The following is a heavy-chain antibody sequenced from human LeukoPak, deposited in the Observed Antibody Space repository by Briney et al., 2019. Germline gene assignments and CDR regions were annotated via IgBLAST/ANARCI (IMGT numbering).Heavy chain of an antibody. V-gene: IGHV3-11*01. D-gene: IGHD1-1*01. J-gene: IGHJ4*02. CDR3: ASEGGNRNDDLTY. Sequence: GGSLRLSCAASGFTFSNYYMSWIRQAPGKGLEWVSYISSSGGTIYYADSVKGRFTISRDNAKNSLYLQINRLRAEDTAVYYCASEGGNRNDDLTYWGQGTLVTVSS. CDR1: GFTFSNYY. CDR2: ISSSGGTI.